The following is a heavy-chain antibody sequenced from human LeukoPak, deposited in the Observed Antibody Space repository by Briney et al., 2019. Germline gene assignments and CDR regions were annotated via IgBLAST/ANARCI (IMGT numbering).Heavy chain of an antibody. CDR1: GYTFTGYY. D-gene: IGHD3-22*01. V-gene: IGHV1-2*06. CDR2: INPNSGGT. Sequence: ASVKVSCKASGYTFTGYYMHWVRQAPGQGLEWMGRINPNSGGTNYAQKFQGRVTMTRDTSISTAYMELSRLRSDDTAVYYCARVGMYYYDSSGYHTFDYWGQGTLVTVSS. CDR3: ARVGMYYYDSSGYHTFDY. J-gene: IGHJ4*02.